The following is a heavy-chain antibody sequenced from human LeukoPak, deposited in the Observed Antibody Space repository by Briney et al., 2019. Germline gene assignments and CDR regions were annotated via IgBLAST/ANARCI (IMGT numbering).Heavy chain of an antibody. CDR3: ARHRDYISNFYYYMDV. V-gene: IGHV4-4*09. J-gene: IGHJ6*03. CDR1: AGSISSHY. D-gene: IGHD3-3*02. CDR2: IHSSGSS. Sequence: SETLSLTCTVSAGSISSHYWSWIRQPPGKGLQWIGYIHSSGSSNYNPSLKSRVTISIDTSKNRFSLRPSAVTAADTAVYYCARHRDYISNFYYYMDVWGTGTTVTVSS.